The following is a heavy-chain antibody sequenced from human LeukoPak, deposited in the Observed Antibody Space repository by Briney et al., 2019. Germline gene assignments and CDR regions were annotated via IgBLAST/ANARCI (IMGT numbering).Heavy chain of an antibody. CDR2: MNPNSGNT. D-gene: IGHD4-17*01. J-gene: IGHJ4*02. CDR1: GYTFTSYD. Sequence: GASVKVSCKXSGYTFTSYDINWVRQTTGQGLEWMGWMNPNSGNTGYAQKFQGRVTITRNTSISTAYMELSSLRSEDTAVYYFARDYGDYHFDYWGQGTLVTVSS. V-gene: IGHV1-8*03. CDR3: ARDYGDYHFDY.